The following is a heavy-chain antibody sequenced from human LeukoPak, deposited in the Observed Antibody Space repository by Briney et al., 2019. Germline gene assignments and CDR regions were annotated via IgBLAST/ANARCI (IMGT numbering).Heavy chain of an antibody. V-gene: IGHV1-69*02. CDR2: IIPILGIA. CDR3: ARGTSTIFGVVTGRDYYYYYMDV. Sequence: SVKVSCKASGGTFSSYTISWVRQAPGQGLEWMGRIIPILGIANYAQKLPGRVTITADKCTRTAYMELSRLRSDDTAVYYCARGTSTIFGVVTGRDYYYYYMDVWGKGTTVTVSS. J-gene: IGHJ6*03. D-gene: IGHD3-3*01. CDR1: GGTFSSYT.